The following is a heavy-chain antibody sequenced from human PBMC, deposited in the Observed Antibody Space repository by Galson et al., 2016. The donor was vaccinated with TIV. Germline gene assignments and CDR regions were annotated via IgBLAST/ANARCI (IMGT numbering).Heavy chain of an antibody. J-gene: IGHJ6*02. CDR2: ISGSGATT. V-gene: IGHV3-23*01. CDR3: AKVPSSGFSYYYGWDV. CDR1: GFTFSSHA. Sequence: SLRLSCAASGFTFSSHAMTWVRQAPGKGLEWVSAISGSGATTHHADSVKGRFTISRDNSKNTLYVQMNSLRAEDTAVYYCAKVPSSGFSYYYGWDVWGQGTTVTVS. D-gene: IGHD3-10*01.